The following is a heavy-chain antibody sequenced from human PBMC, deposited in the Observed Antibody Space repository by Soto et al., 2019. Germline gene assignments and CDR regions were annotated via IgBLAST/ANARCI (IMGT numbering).Heavy chain of an antibody. CDR2: ISRSGSPI. CDR3: AREYYDRLTGHDNYFDY. Sequence: SLRLSCAVSGFSFSTYDMTWVRHAPGKRLEWISYISRSGSPIYYAESVKGRFTISRDNAKNSLFLQMSSVRAEDTAVYYCAREYYDRLTGHDNYFDYWGQGTGVTVSS. V-gene: IGHV3-48*03. CDR1: GFSFSTYD. D-gene: IGHD3-9*01. J-gene: IGHJ4*02.